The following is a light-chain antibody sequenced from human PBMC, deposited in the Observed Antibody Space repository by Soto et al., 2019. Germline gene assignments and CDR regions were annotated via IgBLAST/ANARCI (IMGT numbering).Light chain of an antibody. CDR3: SSYTSSSTGV. J-gene: IGLJ3*02. CDR2: EVS. V-gene: IGLV2-14*01. CDR1: SSDVGGYNY. Sequence: QSALTQPASVSGSPGQSITISCTGTSSDVGGYNYVSWYQQHPGKAPKLMIFEVSNRPSGVSTHFSGSKSGNTASLTIAGLQVEDEADYYCSSYTSSSTGVFGGGTKVTVL.